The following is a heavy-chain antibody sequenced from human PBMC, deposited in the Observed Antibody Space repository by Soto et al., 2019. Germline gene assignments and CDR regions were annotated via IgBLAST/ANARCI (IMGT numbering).Heavy chain of an antibody. CDR1: GFTFSSYW. D-gene: IGHD2-2*01. Sequence: GGSLRLSCAASGFTFSSYWMSWVRQAPGKGLEWVANIKQDGSEKYYVDSVKGRFTISRDNAKNSLYLQMNSLRAEDTAVYYCARDFVGYQLGRPYYYYYMDVWGKGTTVTVSS. CDR3: ARDFVGYQLGRPYYYYYMDV. V-gene: IGHV3-7*01. CDR2: IKQDGSEK. J-gene: IGHJ6*03.